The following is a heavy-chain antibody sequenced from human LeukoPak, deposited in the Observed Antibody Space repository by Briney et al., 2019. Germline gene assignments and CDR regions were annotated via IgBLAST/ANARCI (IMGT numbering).Heavy chain of an antibody. CDR2: INSDGSGT. D-gene: IGHD6-13*01. CDR1: GFTFSSYW. Sequence: GGSLRLSCAASGFTFSSYWMHWVRQAPGKGLVWVSRINSDGSGTSYADSVKGRFTISRDNAKNTLYLQMNSLRAEDTAVYYCARVPTRYSSSWYMTAIDYWGQGTLVTVSS. V-gene: IGHV3-74*01. CDR3: ARVPTRYSSSWYMTAIDY. J-gene: IGHJ4*02.